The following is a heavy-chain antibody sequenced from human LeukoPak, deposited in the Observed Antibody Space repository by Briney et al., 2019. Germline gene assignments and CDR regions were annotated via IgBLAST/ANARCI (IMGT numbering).Heavy chain of an antibody. CDR1: GFTFNTYW. V-gene: IGHV3-74*01. CDR3: ARAGDYGSGSFRWRHFDY. D-gene: IGHD3-10*01. J-gene: IGHJ4*02. CDR2: TSTDGTTT. Sequence: PGGSLRLSCVASGFTFNTYWIHWVRQGPGKGLVWVSLTSTDGTTTTYADSVKGRFTISRDNSKNTLYLQMNSLRTEDTAVYYCARAGDYGSGSFRWRHFDYWGQGTLVTVSS.